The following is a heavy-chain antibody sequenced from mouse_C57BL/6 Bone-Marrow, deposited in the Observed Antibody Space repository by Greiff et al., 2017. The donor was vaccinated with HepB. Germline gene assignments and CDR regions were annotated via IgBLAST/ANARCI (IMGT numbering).Heavy chain of an antibody. CDR3: TGYWYFDV. CDR2: IDPENGDT. CDR1: GFNIKDDY. Sequence: EVQGVESGAELVRPGASVKLSCTASGFNIKDDYMHWVKQRPEQGLEWIGWIDPENGDTEYASKFQGKATITADTSSNTAYLHLSSLTSEDTAVYYCTGYWYFDVWGTGTTVTVSS. V-gene: IGHV14-4*01. J-gene: IGHJ1*03.